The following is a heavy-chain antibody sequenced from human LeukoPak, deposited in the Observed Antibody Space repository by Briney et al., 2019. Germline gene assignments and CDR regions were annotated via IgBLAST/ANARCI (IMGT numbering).Heavy chain of an antibody. V-gene: IGHV3-30-3*01. CDR1: GFTFSSYA. Sequence: SGGSLRLSCAASGFTFSSYAMHWVRQAPGKGLEWVAVISYDGSNKYYADSVKGRFTISRDNSKNTLYLQMNSLRAEDTAVYYCARDWVYSSSWPGYFDYWGQGTLVTVSS. CDR3: ARDWVYSSSWPGYFDY. CDR2: ISYDGSNK. J-gene: IGHJ4*02. D-gene: IGHD6-13*01.